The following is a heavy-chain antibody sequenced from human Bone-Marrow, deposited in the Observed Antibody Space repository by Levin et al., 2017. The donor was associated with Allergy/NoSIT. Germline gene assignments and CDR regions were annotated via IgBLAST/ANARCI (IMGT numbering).Heavy chain of an antibody. CDR3: ARGGLLTRWFDP. D-gene: IGHD2-15*01. J-gene: IGHJ5*02. CDR1: GGSISSYY. V-gene: IGHV4-59*01. CDR2: IYYSGST. Sequence: SETLSLTCTVSGGSISSYYWSWIRQPPGKGLEWIGYIYYSGSTNYNPSLKSRVTISVDTSKNQFSLKLSSVTAADTAVYYCARGGLLTRWFDPWGQGTLVTVSS.